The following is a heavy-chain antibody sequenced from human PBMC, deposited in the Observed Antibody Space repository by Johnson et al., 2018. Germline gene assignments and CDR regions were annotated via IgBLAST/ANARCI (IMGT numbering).Heavy chain of an antibody. J-gene: IGHJ3*02. D-gene: IGHD7-27*01. Sequence: VQLQESGGGLVQPGGSLRLSCAASGFTFSNYWMSWVRQAPGKGLEWVANIRQDGIEKYYVDSVKGSFTISRENAKNSLYLKINSLRPGDTAVYYWGRDLLSGEGDAFDIWGQGTMVPGSS. CDR1: GFTFSNYW. CDR2: IRQDGIEK. CDR3: GRDLLSGEGDAFDI. V-gene: IGHV3-7*01.